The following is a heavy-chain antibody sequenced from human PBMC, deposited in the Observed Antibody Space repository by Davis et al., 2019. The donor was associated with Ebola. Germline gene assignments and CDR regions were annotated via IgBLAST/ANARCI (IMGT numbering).Heavy chain of an antibody. J-gene: IGHJ5*01. CDR2: ISWNSGNL. Sequence: SLKISCVASGFPFDDSAMHWVRQVPGKGLEWVSGISWNSGNLGYADSVKGRFTISRDNAKYSLSLQMNSLRPEDTALYYCAKDGSSGTWDSWGQGTLVTVSS. CDR3: AKDGSSGTWDS. V-gene: IGHV3-9*01. D-gene: IGHD6-19*01. CDR1: GFPFDDSA.